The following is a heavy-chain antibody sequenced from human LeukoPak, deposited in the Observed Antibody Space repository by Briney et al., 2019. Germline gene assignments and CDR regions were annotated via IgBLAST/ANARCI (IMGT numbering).Heavy chain of an antibody. CDR2: ISGDGSRT. J-gene: IGHJ6*02. CDR1: GFTFEDSA. V-gene: IGHV3-43*02. CDR3: ARGHYGMGV. Sequence: GGSLRLSCAGSGFTFEDSAMYWVRQTPGKGLEWVSLISGDGSRTYYGDSVKGRFTISRDNPKNSLYLQMNSLGAEDTAVYYCARGHYGMGVWGQGTTVTVSS.